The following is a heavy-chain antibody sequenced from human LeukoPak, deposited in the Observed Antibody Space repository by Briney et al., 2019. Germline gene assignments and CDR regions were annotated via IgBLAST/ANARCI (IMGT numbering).Heavy chain of an antibody. CDR3: AREDIVVVPALGGFDP. D-gene: IGHD2-2*01. CDR1: GYTFTSYY. V-gene: IGHV1-46*03. Sequence: ASVKVSCKASGYTFTSYYMHWVRQAPGQGLEWMGIINPSGGSTSYAQKFQGRVTMTRDTSTSTVYMELSSLRSEDTAVYYCAREDIVVVPALGGFDPWGQGTLVTVSS. J-gene: IGHJ5*02. CDR2: INPSGGST.